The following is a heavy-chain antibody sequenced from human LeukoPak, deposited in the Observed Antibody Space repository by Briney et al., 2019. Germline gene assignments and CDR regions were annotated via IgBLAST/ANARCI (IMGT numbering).Heavy chain of an antibody. D-gene: IGHD4-11*01. CDR1: GGTFSIDA. Sequence: GASVSVSSGACGGTFSIDAVSCVPAARGQGGEGGGGIIAIFGTANYPQKFQGRVTITTDEPTSTAYMELSSLRSEDTAVYYCARARSNYPYYYYCMDVWGKGTTVTVSS. CDR3: ARARSNYPYYYYCMDV. V-gene: IGHV1-69*05. CDR2: IIAIFGTA. J-gene: IGHJ6*03.